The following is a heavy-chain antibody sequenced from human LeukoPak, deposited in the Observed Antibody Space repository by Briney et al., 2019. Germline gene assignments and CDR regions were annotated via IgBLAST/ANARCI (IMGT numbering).Heavy chain of an antibody. Sequence: GGSLRLSCAASGFTFSSYGMHWVRQAPGKGLEWVAVISYDGSNKYYADSVKGRFTISRDNSKNTLYLQMNSLRAEDTAVYYCARDTLHIADGGPVDYWGQGTLVTVSS. CDR1: GFTFSSYG. D-gene: IGHD6-13*01. CDR2: ISYDGSNK. V-gene: IGHV3-30*03. CDR3: ARDTLHIADGGPVDY. J-gene: IGHJ4*02.